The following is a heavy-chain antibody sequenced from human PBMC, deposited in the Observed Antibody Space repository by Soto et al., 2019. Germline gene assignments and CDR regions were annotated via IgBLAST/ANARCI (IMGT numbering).Heavy chain of an antibody. J-gene: IGHJ4*02. CDR3: ARIDYTGSPLIDY. CDR2: ILSTGET. CDR1: GFSLTLGRMA. V-gene: IGHV2-26*01. D-gene: IGHD1-26*01. Sequence: SGHTLVNPTETLTLTCSVSGFSLTLGRMAVTWIRQPPGKALEWLAHILSTGETSYATSLKTRVTISKDISKSQVLLTMTNVDPVDTATYFCARIDYTGSPLIDYWGQGTLVTVSS.